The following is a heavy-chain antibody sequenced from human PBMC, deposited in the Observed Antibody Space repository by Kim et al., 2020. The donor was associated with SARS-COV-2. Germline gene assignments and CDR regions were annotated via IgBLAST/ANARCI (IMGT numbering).Heavy chain of an antibody. J-gene: IGHJ5*02. V-gene: IGHV1-8*01. CDR2: MNPNSGNT. Sequence: ASVKVSCKASGYTFTSYDINWVRQATGQGLEWMGWMNPNSGNTGYAQKFQGRVTMTRNTSISTAYMELSSLRSEDTAVYYCARAGGTWNPRFNWFDPWGQGTLVTVSS. D-gene: IGHD1-1*01. CDR1: GYTFTSYD. CDR3: ARAGGTWNPRFNWFDP.